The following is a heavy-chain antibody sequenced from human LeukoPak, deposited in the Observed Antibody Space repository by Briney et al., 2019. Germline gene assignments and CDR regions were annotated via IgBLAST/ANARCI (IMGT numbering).Heavy chain of an antibody. Sequence: SETLSLTCTVSGGSISSHYWSWIRQPPGKGLEWIGYIYYSGSTNYNPSLKSRVTISVDTSKNQFSLKLSSVTAADTAVYYCARVSDVGYSDSSGYYRLSYAFDIWGQGTMVTVSS. D-gene: IGHD3-22*01. J-gene: IGHJ3*02. CDR1: GGSISSHY. CDR3: ARVSDVGYSDSSGYYRLSYAFDI. V-gene: IGHV4-59*11. CDR2: IYYSGST.